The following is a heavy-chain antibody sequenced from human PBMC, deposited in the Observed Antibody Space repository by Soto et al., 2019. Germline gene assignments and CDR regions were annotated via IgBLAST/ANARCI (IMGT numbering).Heavy chain of an antibody. CDR2: ISGGGLIT. CDR3: ARYPYDSSGFFDF. V-gene: IGHV3-23*01. CDR1: GVTFINYA. J-gene: IGHJ4*02. D-gene: IGHD3-22*01. Sequence: PGGSLRLSCAASGVTFINYAMSWVRQAPGKGLEWVSSISGGGLITYYADSVRGRFTISRDNSRNTLYLQINSLRAEDTAVYYCARYPYDSSGFFDFWGQGTVVTVSS.